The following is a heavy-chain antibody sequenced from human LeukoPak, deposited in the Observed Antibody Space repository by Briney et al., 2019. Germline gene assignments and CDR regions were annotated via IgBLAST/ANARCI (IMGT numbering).Heavy chain of an antibody. CDR1: GASISNHY. Sequence: KTSETLSLTCTVSGASISNHYWSWIRKPAGKGLEWIGRIFASGNTHYNPSLESRVTLSQDTSKNQFSLKVSSVTAADTAVYYCARDPGYYGMDVWGQGTTVTVSS. CDR3: ARDPGYYGMDV. J-gene: IGHJ6*02. V-gene: IGHV4-4*07. CDR2: IFASGNT.